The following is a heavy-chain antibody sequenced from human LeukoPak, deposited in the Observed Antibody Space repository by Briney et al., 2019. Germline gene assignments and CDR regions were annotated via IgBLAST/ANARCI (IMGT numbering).Heavy chain of an antibody. J-gene: IGHJ4*02. D-gene: IGHD7-27*01. Sequence: GGSLRLSCAASGFTFSSYWMTWVRQPPGKGLEWVANINQDGSEKYYVDSVKGRFTNSRDNAKSSLYLQMNSLRAEDTAVYYCARDMGKANYWGQGTLVTVSS. CDR1: GFTFSSYW. CDR2: INQDGSEK. V-gene: IGHV3-7*05. CDR3: ARDMGKANY.